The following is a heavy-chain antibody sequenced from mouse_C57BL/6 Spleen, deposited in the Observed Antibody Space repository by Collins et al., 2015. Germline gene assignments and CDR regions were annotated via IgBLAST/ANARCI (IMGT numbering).Heavy chain of an antibody. D-gene: IGHD1-1*01. V-gene: IGHV1-69*01. CDR3: ARPDGSSHFDV. Sequence: QVQLQQPGAELVMPGASVKLSCKASGYTFTSYWMHWVKQRPGQGLEWIGEIDPSDSYTNYNQKFKGKSTLTVDKSSSTAYMQLSSLTSEDSAVYYCARPDGSSHFDVWGTETTVTVSS. CDR2: IDPSDSYT. CDR1: GYTFTSYW. J-gene: IGHJ1*03.